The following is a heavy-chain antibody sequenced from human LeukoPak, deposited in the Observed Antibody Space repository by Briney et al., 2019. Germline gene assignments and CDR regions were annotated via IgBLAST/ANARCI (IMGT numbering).Heavy chain of an antibody. CDR1: GLTVSSNY. J-gene: IGHJ5*02. Sequence: GGSLRLSCAASGLTVSSNYMSWVRQAPEKGLEWVSVVYSGGSTYYADSVKGRFTISRDNSKNTLYLQMNSLRAEDTAVYYCARGLIYSPNWFDPWGQGTLVTVSS. CDR3: ARGLIYSPNWFDP. D-gene: IGHD4-11*01. CDR2: VYSGGST. V-gene: IGHV3-66*01.